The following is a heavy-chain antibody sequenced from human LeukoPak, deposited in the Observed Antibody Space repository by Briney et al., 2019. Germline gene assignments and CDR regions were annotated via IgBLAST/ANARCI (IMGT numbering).Heavy chain of an antibody. CDR2: ISSSSSYI. CDR3: ARDMITFGGVIDF. CDR1: GFTFSSYS. J-gene: IGHJ4*02. Sequence: GGSLRLSCAASGFTFSSYSMNWVRQAPGKGLEWVSSISSSSSYIYYADSVKGRFTISRDNAKNSLYLQMNSLRAEDTAVYYCARDMITFGGVIDFWGQGTLVTVSS. D-gene: IGHD3-16*02. V-gene: IGHV3-21*01.